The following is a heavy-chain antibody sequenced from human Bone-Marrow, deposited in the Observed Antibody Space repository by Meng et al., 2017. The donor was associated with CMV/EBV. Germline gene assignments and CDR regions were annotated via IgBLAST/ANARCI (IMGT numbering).Heavy chain of an antibody. J-gene: IGHJ4*02. CDR1: NLRSYG. V-gene: IGHV3-30*18. CDR2: ISYDGSNK. CDR3: AKDRRGYCSGGSCYSWDY. Sequence: NLRSYGRHWVRQAAGKGLEWVAVISYDGSNKYYADSVKGRFTISRDNSKNTLYLQMNSLRAEDTAVYYCAKDRRGYCSGGSCYSWDYWGQGTLVTVSS. D-gene: IGHD2-15*01.